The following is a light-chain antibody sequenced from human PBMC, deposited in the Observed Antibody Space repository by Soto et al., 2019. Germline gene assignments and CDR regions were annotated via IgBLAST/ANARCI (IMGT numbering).Light chain of an antibody. J-gene: IGKJ4*01. CDR2: DAS. CDR1: QGISSY. V-gene: IGKV1-9*01. CDR3: QQLNSSPLT. Sequence: DIQLTQSPSFLSASVGDRVTITCRASQGISSYLAWYQQKPGKAPKLLIYDASTLQGGVPSSFSGSGSGTEFTLTISSLQAEDFATYYCQQLNSSPLTFGGGTKVEIK.